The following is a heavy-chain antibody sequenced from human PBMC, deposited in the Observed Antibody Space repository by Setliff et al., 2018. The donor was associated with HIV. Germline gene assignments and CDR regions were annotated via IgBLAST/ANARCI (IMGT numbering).Heavy chain of an antibody. CDR3: ARGGGYRGYDGTLDY. V-gene: IGHV1-18*01. J-gene: IGHJ4*02. D-gene: IGHD5-12*01. CDR1: GYTFDNYD. CDR2: ISTFNGGT. Sequence: ASVKVSCKASGYTFDNYDFSWVRQAPGQGLEWMGWISTFNGGTNSAQKFRDRVTLTTDTSTATAYMELRSLKSNDTAVYYCARGGGYRGYDGTLDYWGQGTLVTVSS.